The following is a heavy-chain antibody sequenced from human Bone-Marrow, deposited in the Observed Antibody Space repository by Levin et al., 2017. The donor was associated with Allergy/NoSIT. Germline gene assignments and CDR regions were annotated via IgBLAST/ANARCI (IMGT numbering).Heavy chain of an antibody. V-gene: IGHV4-30-4*01. CDR1: GASISSNDYY. J-gene: IGHJ6*02. Sequence: SETLSLTCTVSGASISSNDYYWSWIRQPPGKGLEWIGYIYSSGNTHYNPSLKRRVTMSLDASKNQISLKLNSVTAADTAVYYCARDRDYYDSSGYDIVYYGMDVWGQGTTVTVSS. CDR2: IYSSGNT. CDR3: ARDRDYYDSSGYDIVYYGMDV. D-gene: IGHD3-22*01.